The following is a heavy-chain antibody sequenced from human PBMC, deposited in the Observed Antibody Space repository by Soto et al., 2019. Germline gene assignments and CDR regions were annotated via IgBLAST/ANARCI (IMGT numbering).Heavy chain of an antibody. CDR1: GYNFTTYW. V-gene: IGHV5-10-1*01. CDR3: ASLHPSHAFNV. Sequence: EVQLVQSGAEVKKPGESLRISCQGSGYNFTTYWINWVRQMPGKGLEWMGRIDPSDSYTDYSPSFQGHVTISADKSIRTAYVQWPSLQASDTAMYYCASLHPSHAFNVWGQGTMVTVSS. J-gene: IGHJ3*01. CDR2: IDPSDSYT.